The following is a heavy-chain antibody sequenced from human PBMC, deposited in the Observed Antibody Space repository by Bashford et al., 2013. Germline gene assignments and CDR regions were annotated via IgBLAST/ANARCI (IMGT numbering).Heavy chain of an antibody. Sequence: VRQAPGKGLEWVSTISGSGGSTHYADSVKGRFTISRDNSRNTLYLQMHSLRAEDTAVYYCASWIYHPFDYLDQGTLVTVSS. CDR3: ASWIYHPFDY. D-gene: IGHD1-7*01. V-gene: IGHV3-23*01. CDR2: ISGSGGST. J-gene: IGHJ4*02.